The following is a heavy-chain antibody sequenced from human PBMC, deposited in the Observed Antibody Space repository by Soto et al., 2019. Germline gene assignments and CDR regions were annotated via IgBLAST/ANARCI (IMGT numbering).Heavy chain of an antibody. CDR3: AKDHNTHLGYCSGGSCYVPLRGAFDI. CDR2: ISGDGGST. D-gene: IGHD2-15*01. CDR1: GFTFDDYA. J-gene: IGHJ3*02. V-gene: IGHV3-43*02. Sequence: GESLKISCAASGFTFDDYAMHWVRQAPGKGLEWVSLISGDGGSTYYADSVKGRFTISRDNSKNSLYLQMNSLRTEDTALYYCAKDHNTHLGYCSGGSCYVPLRGAFDIWGQGTMVTVSS.